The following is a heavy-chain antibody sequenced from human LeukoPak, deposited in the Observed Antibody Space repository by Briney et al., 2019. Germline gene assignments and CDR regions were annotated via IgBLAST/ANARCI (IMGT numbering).Heavy chain of an antibody. D-gene: IGHD1-26*01. Sequence: SQTLSLTCTVSGGSISSGAYYWTWIRQPPGKGLEWIGYIYYSGSTFYNPSLESRLTLLVDTSKNQFSLRLTSVTAADTAVYYCARDSGNWGWYSDLWGRGTLVTVFS. CDR3: ARDSGNWGWYSDL. CDR1: GGSISSGAYY. V-gene: IGHV4-30-4*01. CDR2: IYYSGST. J-gene: IGHJ2*01.